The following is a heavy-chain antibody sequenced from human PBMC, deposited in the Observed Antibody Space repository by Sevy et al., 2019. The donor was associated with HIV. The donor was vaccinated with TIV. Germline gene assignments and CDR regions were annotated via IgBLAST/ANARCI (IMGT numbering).Heavy chain of an antibody. J-gene: IGHJ6*02. D-gene: IGHD1-20*01. CDR2: ITSRGGFI. CDR3: ARPTSGLSEYEPLDNARFYGMDV. CDR1: GFTSRSYA. V-gene: IGHV3-21*01. Sequence: GGSLRLSCAASGFTSRSYAMTWVRQAPGRGLEWVSSITSRGGFIFYGDSLKGRFTIARDNAKNSLFLQMNILRAEDTAVYYCARPTSGLSEYEPLDNARFYGMDVWGQGTTVTVSS.